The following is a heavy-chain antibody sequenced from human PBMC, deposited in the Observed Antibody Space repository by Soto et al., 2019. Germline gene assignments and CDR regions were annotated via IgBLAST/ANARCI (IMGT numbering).Heavy chain of an antibody. J-gene: IGHJ5*02. D-gene: IGHD1-26*01. CDR3: ARALWSEWEPPELVDP. Sequence: ASVKVSCKASGYTFTSYGISWVRQAPGQGLEWMGWISAYNGNTNYAQKLQGRVTMTTDTSTSTAYMELRSLRSDDTAVYYCARALWSEWEPPELVDPWGQGTLVTVSS. CDR2: ISAYNGNT. V-gene: IGHV1-18*01. CDR1: GYTFTSYG.